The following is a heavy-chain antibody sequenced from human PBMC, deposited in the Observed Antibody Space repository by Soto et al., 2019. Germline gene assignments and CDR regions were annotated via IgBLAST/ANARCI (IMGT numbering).Heavy chain of an antibody. CDR3: ARDRGDILNGYSLYYGMEV. J-gene: IGHJ6*02. CDR2: IYYSGST. CDR1: GGSISSYY. V-gene: IGHV4-59*01. D-gene: IGHD3-9*01. Sequence: ETLSLTCTVSGGSISSYYWSWIRQPPGKGLEWIGYIYYSGSTNYNPSLKSRVTISVDTSKNQFSLKLSSVTAADTAVYYCARDRGDILNGYSLYYGMEVWVQGTTVTVSS.